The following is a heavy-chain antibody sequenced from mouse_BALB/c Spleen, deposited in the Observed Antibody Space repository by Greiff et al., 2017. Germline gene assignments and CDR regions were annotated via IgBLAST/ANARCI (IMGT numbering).Heavy chain of an antibody. Sequence: EVHLVESGGGLVQPGGSRKLSCAASGFTFSSFGMHWVRQAPEKGLEWVAYISSGSSTIYYADTVKGRFTISRDNPKNTLFLQMTSLRSEDTAMYYCARSRGSAYGFLFAYWGQGTLVTVSA. CDR2: ISSGSSTI. CDR3: ARSRGSAYGFLFAY. CDR1: GFTFSSFG. V-gene: IGHV5-17*02. D-gene: IGHD2-2*01. J-gene: IGHJ3*01.